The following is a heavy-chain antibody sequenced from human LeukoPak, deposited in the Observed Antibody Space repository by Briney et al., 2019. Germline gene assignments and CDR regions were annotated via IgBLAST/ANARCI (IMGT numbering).Heavy chain of an antibody. CDR1: GFTFSSYA. Sequence: GGSLRLSCAASGFTFSSYAMSWVRQAPGKGLGWVSAISGSGGSTYYADSVKGRFTISRDNSKNTLYLQMNSLRAEDTAVYYCAGDRIMITFGGVIVQDYWGQGTLVTVSS. V-gene: IGHV3-23*01. D-gene: IGHD3-16*02. CDR3: AGDRIMITFGGVIVQDY. J-gene: IGHJ4*02. CDR2: ISGSGGST.